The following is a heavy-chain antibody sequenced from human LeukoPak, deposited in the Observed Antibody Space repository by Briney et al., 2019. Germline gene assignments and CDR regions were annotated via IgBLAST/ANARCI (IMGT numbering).Heavy chain of an antibody. Sequence: GGSLRLSCAASGFTFSTNWMHWVRHVPGKGLVWVSRINSYGRNTRYADSLKGGVTISRDNAKHTLYLQMNSLRAEDTAIYYCVRDSGDIDYWGQGTLVTVSS. CDR2: INSYGRNT. J-gene: IGHJ4*02. CDR3: VRDSGDIDY. V-gene: IGHV3-74*01. D-gene: IGHD7-27*01. CDR1: GFTFSTNW.